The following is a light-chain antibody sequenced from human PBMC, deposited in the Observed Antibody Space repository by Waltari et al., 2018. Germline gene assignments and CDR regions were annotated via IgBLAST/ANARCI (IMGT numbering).Light chain of an antibody. CDR3: CSYAPTNSYV. Sequence: QSALTQPPSVSGSPGQTITISCTGTSSDVGTYNLVSWYHQHPGKAPTLMIYEDIKRPSGVSHRFSGSKSGNTASLTISGLQAEDEADYYCCSYAPTNSYVFGTGTKVTVL. CDR2: EDI. J-gene: IGLJ1*01. V-gene: IGLV2-23*01. CDR1: SSDVGTYNL.